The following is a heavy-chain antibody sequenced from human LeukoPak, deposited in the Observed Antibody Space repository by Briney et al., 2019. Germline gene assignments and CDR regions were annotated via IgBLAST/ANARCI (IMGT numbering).Heavy chain of an antibody. CDR2: ISSSGSII. V-gene: IGHV3-48*03. CDR3: ARDLGMTGGDYVSYFDC. J-gene: IGHJ4*02. D-gene: IGHD4-17*01. Sequence: GGSLRLSCAASGFTFSRYELNWVRQAPGKGLEWVSYISSSGSIIYYADSVKGRFTISRDNAKNSLYLQMNSLRAEDTALYYCARDLGMTGGDYVSYFDCWGQGTLVTVSS. CDR1: GFTFSRYE.